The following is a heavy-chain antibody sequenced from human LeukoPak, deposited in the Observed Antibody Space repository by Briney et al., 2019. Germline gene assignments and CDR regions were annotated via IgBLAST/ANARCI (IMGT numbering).Heavy chain of an antibody. Sequence: PSETLSLTCTVSGGSISSGSYYWSWIRQPAGKGLEWIGRIYTSGSTNYNPSLKSRVTISVDTSKNQFSLKLSSVTAADTAVYYCARVHYNYYGSGSYYNRDAFDIWGQGTMVTVSS. CDR2: IYTSGST. D-gene: IGHD3-10*01. CDR1: GGSISSGSYY. V-gene: IGHV4-61*02. CDR3: ARVHYNYYGSGSYYNRDAFDI. J-gene: IGHJ3*02.